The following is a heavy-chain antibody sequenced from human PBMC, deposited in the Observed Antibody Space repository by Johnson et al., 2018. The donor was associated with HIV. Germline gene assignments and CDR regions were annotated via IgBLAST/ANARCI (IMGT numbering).Heavy chain of an antibody. CDR2: ISFDGNLK. Sequence: QVQLVESGGGVVQPGKSLTLSCVGSGLSFSNFGIHWVRQAPGKGPEWVAVISFDGNLKKYADSVKGRFTISRDNSKNTLYLQMNSLRAEDTAVYYCAREGGAVASRGFDIWGQGTMVTVSS. V-gene: IGHV3-30*03. J-gene: IGHJ3*02. CDR1: GLSFSNFG. D-gene: IGHD6-19*01. CDR3: AREGGAVASRGFDI.